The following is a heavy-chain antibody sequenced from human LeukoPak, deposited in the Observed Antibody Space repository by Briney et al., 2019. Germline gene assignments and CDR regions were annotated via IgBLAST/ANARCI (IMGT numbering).Heavy chain of an antibody. CDR1: GFTFSSYS. V-gene: IGHV3-48*02. CDR2: ISSSSGTI. J-gene: IGHJ4*02. D-gene: IGHD3-22*01. CDR3: ARDLNLYDSSGYYPR. Sequence: GVSLRLSCAASGFTFSSYSMNWVRQAPGKGLEWVSYISSSSGTIYYADSVKGRFTISRDNAENSLYLQMNSLRDEDTAVYYCARDLNLYDSSGYYPRWGQGTLVTVSS.